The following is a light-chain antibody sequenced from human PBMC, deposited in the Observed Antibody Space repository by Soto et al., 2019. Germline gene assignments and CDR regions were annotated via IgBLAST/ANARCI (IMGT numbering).Light chain of an antibody. CDR3: QQRSNWPIT. CDR1: QSVSSN. J-gene: IGKJ5*01. Sequence: EVVMTQSPDSLSVSPGERATLSCRASQSVSSNLAWYQQKLGQAPRLLIYGASTRATGISARFSGSGSGTDFTLTISSLEPEDFALYYCQQRSNWPITFGQGTRLEIK. CDR2: GAS. V-gene: IGKV3-15*01.